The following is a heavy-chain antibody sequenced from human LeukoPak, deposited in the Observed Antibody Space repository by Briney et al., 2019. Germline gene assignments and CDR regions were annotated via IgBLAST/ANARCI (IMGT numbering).Heavy chain of an antibody. CDR3: AKHPLDEGEEGFAP. D-gene: IGHD1-1*01. J-gene: IGHJ5*02. Sequence: SETLSLTCTVSGGSISSSSYYWGWIRQPPGKGLEWIGSIYHSGSTYYNPSLKSRVTISVDTSKNQFFLKLSSVTAADTAVYYCAKHPLDEGEEGFAPWAKGTLVTVS. CDR2: IYHSGST. V-gene: IGHV4-39*01. CDR1: GGSISSSSYY.